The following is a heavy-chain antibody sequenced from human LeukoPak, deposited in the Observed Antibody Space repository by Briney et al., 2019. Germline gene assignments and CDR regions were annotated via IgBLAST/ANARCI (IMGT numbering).Heavy chain of an antibody. J-gene: IGHJ5*02. V-gene: IGHV1-69*02. D-gene: IGHD1/OR15-1a*01. Sequence: SVKVSCKASGDNFNKYSIRWVRQAPGQGLEWMGRIMPIFGVTKYAQKSQGRVTITADESTTTGYMELNNLRSEDTAIYYCSTRPTIWKETTGFAESWGQGTLVIVSS. CDR3: STRPTIWKETTGFAES. CDR1: GDNFNKYS. CDR2: IMPIFGVT.